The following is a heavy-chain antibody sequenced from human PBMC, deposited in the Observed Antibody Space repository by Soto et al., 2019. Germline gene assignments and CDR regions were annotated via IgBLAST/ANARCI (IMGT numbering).Heavy chain of an antibody. J-gene: IGHJ4*02. CDR3: ARDRYYYDSSGPDY. D-gene: IGHD3-22*01. CDR2: IWYDGSNK. V-gene: IGHV3-33*01. CDR1: GFTFSSYG. Sequence: PGGSLRLSCAASGFTFSSYGMHWVRQAPGKGLEWVAVIWYDGSNKYYADSVKGRFTISRDNSKNTLYLQMNSLRAEDTAVYYCARDRYYYDSSGPDYWGQGTLVTVSS.